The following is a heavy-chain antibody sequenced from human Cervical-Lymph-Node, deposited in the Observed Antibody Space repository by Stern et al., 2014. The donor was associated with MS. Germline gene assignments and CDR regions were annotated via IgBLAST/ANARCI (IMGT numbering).Heavy chain of an antibody. CDR1: GFTFSSYS. D-gene: IGHD3-22*01. CDR2: ISSSSSDI. CDR3: AMETYYYDSSGYY. V-gene: IGHV3-21*01. J-gene: IGHJ4*02. Sequence: EVQLVESGGGLVKPGGSLRLSCAASGFTFSSYSMNWVRQAPGKGLEWVSSISSSSSDIYYADSVKGRFTISRDNAKNSLYLQMNSLRAEDTAVYYCAMETYYYDSSGYYWGQGTLVTVSS.